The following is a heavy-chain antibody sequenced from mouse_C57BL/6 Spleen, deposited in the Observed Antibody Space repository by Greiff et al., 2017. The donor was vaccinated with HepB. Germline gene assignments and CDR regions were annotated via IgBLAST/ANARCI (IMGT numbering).Heavy chain of an antibody. CDR2: ISSGSSTI. V-gene: IGHV5-17*01. CDR3: ASISNFYAMDY. Sequence: EVQLQESGGGLVKPGGSLKLSCAASGFTFSDYGMHWVRQAPEKGLEWVAYISSGSSTIYYADTVKGRFTISRDNAKNTLFLQMTSLRSEDTAMYYCASISNFYAMDYWGQGTSVTVSS. CDR1: GFTFSDYG. J-gene: IGHJ4*01. D-gene: IGHD2-5*01.